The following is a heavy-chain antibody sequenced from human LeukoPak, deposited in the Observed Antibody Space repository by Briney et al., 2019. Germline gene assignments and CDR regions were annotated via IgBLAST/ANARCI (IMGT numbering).Heavy chain of an antibody. V-gene: IGHV3-21*04. Sequence: GGSLRLSCAASGFTFTTYSMNWVRQAPGKGLEWVSSISTTGTYIYYADSVKGRFTISRDNPKNTLSLLLNSLRAEDTALYYCAILRGRVTPGDYWGQGTLVTVSS. J-gene: IGHJ4*02. CDR2: ISTTGTYI. D-gene: IGHD3-10*01. CDR3: AILRGRVTPGDY. CDR1: GFTFTTYS.